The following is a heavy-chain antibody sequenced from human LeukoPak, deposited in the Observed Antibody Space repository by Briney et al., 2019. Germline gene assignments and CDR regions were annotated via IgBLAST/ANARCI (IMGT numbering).Heavy chain of an antibody. J-gene: IGHJ4*02. CDR1: VFTFSSYA. Sequence: PGRSLRLSCAASVFTFSSYAMHWVRQAPGKGLEWVAVISYDGSNKYYADSVKGRFTISRDNSKNTLYLQMNSLRAEDTAVYYCAKDYREYSSTFDYWGQGTLVTVSS. V-gene: IGHV3-30-3*01. D-gene: IGHD6-6*01. CDR2: ISYDGSNK. CDR3: AKDYREYSSTFDY.